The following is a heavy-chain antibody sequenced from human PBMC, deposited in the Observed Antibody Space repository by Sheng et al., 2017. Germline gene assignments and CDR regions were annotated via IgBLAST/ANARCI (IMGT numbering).Heavy chain of an antibody. Sequence: QVQLVESGGGVVQPGRSLRLSCAASGFTFSSYAMHWVRQAPGKGLEWVAVISYDGSNKYYADSVKGRFTISRDNSKNTLYLQMNSLRAEDTAVYYCARGAPKVAPGMDVWGKGTTVTVSS. D-gene: IGHD5-12*01. CDR1: GFTFSSYA. CDR2: ISYDGSNK. V-gene: IGHV3-30-3*01. J-gene: IGHJ6*03. CDR3: ARGAPKVAPGMDV.